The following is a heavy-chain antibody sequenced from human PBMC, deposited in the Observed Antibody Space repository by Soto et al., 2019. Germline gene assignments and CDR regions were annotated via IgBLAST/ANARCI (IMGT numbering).Heavy chain of an antibody. V-gene: IGHV4-4*02. Sequence: QVQLQESGPGLVKPSGTLTLTCAVSGDSFSGPNWWTWVRQPPGKGLEWIGDILQTGHTDYCPSLSSRLTIAIDPSKREFSLNLTSVTATDTAVYYCARSPRRVGGKWYLDYWGQGALVTVSS. J-gene: IGHJ4*02. CDR3: ARSPRRVGGKWYLDY. CDR1: GDSFSGPNW. CDR2: ILQTGHT. D-gene: IGHD2-15*01.